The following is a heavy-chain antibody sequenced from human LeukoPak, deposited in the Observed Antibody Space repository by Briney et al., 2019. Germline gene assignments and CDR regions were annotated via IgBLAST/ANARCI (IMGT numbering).Heavy chain of an antibody. J-gene: IGHJ4*02. CDR2: IYYSGST. CDR3: ARGQRRLQDY. Sequence: SETLSLTCTVSGGSVSSDSYFWTWIRQPPGKGLEWIGYIYYSGSTNYNPSLKSRATISLDTSKSQISLKLSSVTAADTAVCYCARGQRRLQDYWGQGTLVTVSS. V-gene: IGHV4-61*01. CDR1: GGSVSSDSYF.